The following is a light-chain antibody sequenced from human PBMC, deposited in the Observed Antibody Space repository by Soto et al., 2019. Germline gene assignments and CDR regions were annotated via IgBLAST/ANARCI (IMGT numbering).Light chain of an antibody. CDR2: AAS. CDR3: QQTNDFPYT. V-gene: IGKV1-12*01. J-gene: IGKJ2*01. CDR1: HVISSW. Sequence: DIPMTQSPSSVSASVGDRVTITCRASHVISSWLAWYQQKPGKAPKLLIYAASRLQSGVPSRFGGSECGADVSLTISSLQPEDVATYYCQQTNDFPYTFGQGTMVEIK.